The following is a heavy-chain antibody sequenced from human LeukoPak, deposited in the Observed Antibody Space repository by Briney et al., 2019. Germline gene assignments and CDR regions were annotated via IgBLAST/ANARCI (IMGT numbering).Heavy chain of an antibody. V-gene: IGHV3-48*03. Sequence: GGSLRLSCAASGFTFSSYEMNWVRQAPGEGLEWVSYISSSGSTIYYADSVKGRFTISRDNAKNSLYLQMNSLRAEDTAVYYCARETGTAWFDPWGQGTLVTVSS. CDR1: GFTFSSYE. J-gene: IGHJ5*02. CDR2: ISSSGSTI. CDR3: ARETGTAWFDP. D-gene: IGHD1-1*01.